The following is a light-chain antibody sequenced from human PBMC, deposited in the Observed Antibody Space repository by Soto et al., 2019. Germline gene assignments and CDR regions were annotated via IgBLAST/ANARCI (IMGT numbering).Light chain of an antibody. J-gene: IGKJ2*01. Sequence: IALTQSPGTLSLSPGERATLSCRASQRVSSNYVAWYQHKPGQAPRLLIHGASIRATVIPDRFSGSGSGTDFTLTISRLEPEDFAVYYCQQYGTLPYACGQGTKLQIK. V-gene: IGKV3-20*01. CDR2: GAS. CDR1: QRVSSNY. CDR3: QQYGTLPYA.